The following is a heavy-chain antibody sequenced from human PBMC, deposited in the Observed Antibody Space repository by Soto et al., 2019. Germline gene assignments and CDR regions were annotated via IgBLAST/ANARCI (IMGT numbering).Heavy chain of an antibody. D-gene: IGHD2-21*01. J-gene: IGHJ5*02. V-gene: IGHV4-59*01. CDR2: IHYSEIT. CDR1: GGPISSYY. Sequence: SETLSLTCTVSGGPISSYYWTWMRQPPGKGLEWIGYIHYSEITTYNPSLKSRVTISIDTSKNQFSLNLNSVTAADTAVYYCARGRNSRTEYCGTDSCAWFDPWGQGTLVTVSS. CDR3: ARGRNSRTEYCGTDSCAWFDP.